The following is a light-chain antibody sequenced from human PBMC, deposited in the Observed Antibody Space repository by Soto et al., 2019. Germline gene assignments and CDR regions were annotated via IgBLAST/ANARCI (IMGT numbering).Light chain of an antibody. CDR2: EAL. CDR3: QQRNNWTLT. J-gene: IGKJ4*02. V-gene: IGKV3-11*01. CDR1: RSISTY. Sequence: LTQSPATVPLSPGERSTLSCAASRSISTYLDWYQKKPGQAPRLLIYEALNRATGIPARFSGSGYGTDFTITISSLEPEDFEVYYCQQRNNWTLTFGGGTKVDIK.